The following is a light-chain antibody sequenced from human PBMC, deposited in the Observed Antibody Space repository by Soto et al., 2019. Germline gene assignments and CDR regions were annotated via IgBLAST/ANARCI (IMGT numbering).Light chain of an antibody. Sequence: IVLTQSPGTLSLSPGETAILSCRASQSVTSSNLAWYQQRPGQAPRLLIYGASNRATGIAERFGGSGSGADFRLTISRLEPEDFAVYYCQHYGASQYTFGQGTKRELK. CDR3: QHYGASQYT. CDR1: QSVTSSN. J-gene: IGKJ2*01. CDR2: GAS. V-gene: IGKV3-20*01.